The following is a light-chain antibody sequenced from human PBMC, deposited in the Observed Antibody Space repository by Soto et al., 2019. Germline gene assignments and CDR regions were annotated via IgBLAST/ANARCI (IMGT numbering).Light chain of an antibody. Sequence: QSVLTQPPSASATPGQRVTISCSGSSSNIASKTVNWYQQLPGTAPKLLIYTDNQRPSGVPDRFSGSKSGTSASLAISGLQSEDEADYYCAAWDDSLNAYVFGTGTKLTVL. V-gene: IGLV1-44*01. CDR1: SSNIASKT. J-gene: IGLJ1*01. CDR2: TDN. CDR3: AAWDDSLNAYV.